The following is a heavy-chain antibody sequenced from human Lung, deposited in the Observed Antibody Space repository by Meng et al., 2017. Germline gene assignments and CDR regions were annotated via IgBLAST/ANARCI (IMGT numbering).Heavy chain of an antibody. CDR1: GFTFSLYW. J-gene: IGHJ4*02. Sequence: EVELGESGGDLVQPGGSLRVSCAASGFTFSLYWMHWVRQAPGKGLVWVSRINTDGSSSSYADSVKGRFTISRDNAKNTLYLQMNSLRVEDTAVYYCARGGLEPVDYWGQGTLVTVSS. CDR2: INTDGSSS. V-gene: IGHV3-74*01. CDR3: ARGGLEPVDY. D-gene: IGHD1-1*01.